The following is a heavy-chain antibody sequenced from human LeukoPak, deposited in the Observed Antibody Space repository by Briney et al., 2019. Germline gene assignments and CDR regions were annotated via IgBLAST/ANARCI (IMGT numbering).Heavy chain of an antibody. D-gene: IGHD3-22*01. V-gene: IGHV7-4-1*02. Sequence: ASVTVSCKASGYTFTSYAMNWVRQAPGQGLEWMGWINTNTGNPTYAQGFTGRFVFSLDTSVSTAYLQISSLKAEDTAVYYCARTVVVVKFYMDVWGKGTTVTVSS. CDR2: INTNTGNP. J-gene: IGHJ6*03. CDR1: GYTFTSYA. CDR3: ARTVVVVKFYMDV.